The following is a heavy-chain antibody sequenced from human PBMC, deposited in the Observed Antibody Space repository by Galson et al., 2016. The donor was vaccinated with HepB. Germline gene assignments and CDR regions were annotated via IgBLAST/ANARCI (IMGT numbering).Heavy chain of an antibody. V-gene: IGHV3-23*01. D-gene: IGHD3-22*01. J-gene: IGHJ4*02. CDR2: IGGSGGST. Sequence: SLRLSCAVSGFSFSTYAMSWVRQAPGKGLVWVSTIGGSGGSTYYADSVKGRFTISRDNSKNTLYLQMNSLRAEDTAVYYCAKSISMIVVVNFDYWGPGTLVPVSS. CDR1: GFSFSTYA. CDR3: AKSISMIVVVNFDY.